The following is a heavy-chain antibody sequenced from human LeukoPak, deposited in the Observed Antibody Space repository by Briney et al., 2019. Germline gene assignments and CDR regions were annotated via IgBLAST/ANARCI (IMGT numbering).Heavy chain of an antibody. V-gene: IGHV3-23*01. J-gene: IGHJ4*02. CDR3: AKESSLLRGPTVIYYFDF. CDR2: ISGGGGST. D-gene: IGHD3-10*01. Sequence: SGGSLRLSCAASGFTFSSHGMSWVRQAPGKGLEWVSSISGGGGSTYYADSVKGRFTISRDNSKNTLYLQMNSLRAEDTAIYYCAKESSLLRGPTVIYYFDFWGQGTLVTVSS. CDR1: GFTFSSHG.